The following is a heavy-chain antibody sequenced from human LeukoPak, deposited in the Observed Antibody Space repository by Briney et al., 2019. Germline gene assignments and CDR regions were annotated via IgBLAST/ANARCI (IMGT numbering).Heavy chain of an antibody. CDR2: IYYSGST. V-gene: IGHV4-59*01. Sequence: SETLSLTCSVSGGSISSYYWSWIRQPPGKGLEWIGYIYYSGSTNYNPSLKSRVTISVDTSKNQFSLKLSSVTAADTAVYYCARDLYYYGIDPWGQGTLVTVSS. CDR1: GGSISSYY. D-gene: IGHD3-10*01. J-gene: IGHJ5*02. CDR3: ARDLYYYGIDP.